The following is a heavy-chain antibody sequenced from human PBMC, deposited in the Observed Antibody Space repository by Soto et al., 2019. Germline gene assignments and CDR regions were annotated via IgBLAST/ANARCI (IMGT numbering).Heavy chain of an antibody. CDR1: GFTFTNYY. CDR3: ARDLEVGSYLYYFDF. J-gene: IGHJ4*02. D-gene: IGHD1-26*01. CDR2: ISANNVYT. Sequence: GGSLRLSCAASGFTFTNYYISWIRQAPGKGLEWVSYISANNVYTNYADSVKGRFTISRDNGKNSVYLQMNGLRAEDTAVYYCARDLEVGSYLYYFDFWGQGALVTVSS. V-gene: IGHV3-11*06.